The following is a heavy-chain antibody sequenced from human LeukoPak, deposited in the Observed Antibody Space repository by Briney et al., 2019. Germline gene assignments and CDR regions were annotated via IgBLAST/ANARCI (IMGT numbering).Heavy chain of an antibody. Sequence: ASVKVSCKASGYTFTAYHIHWLRQAPGQGLEWMGWIKPDSSATKYTQKFQGRVTLTRGTSISTAYLELSRLRSDDTATYYCARACRSCGDGACSCFDYWGQGTLVTVSS. V-gene: IGHV1-2*02. CDR3: ARACRSCGDGACSCFDY. CDR1: GYTFTAYH. CDR2: IKPDSSAT. D-gene: IGHD2-15*01. J-gene: IGHJ4*02.